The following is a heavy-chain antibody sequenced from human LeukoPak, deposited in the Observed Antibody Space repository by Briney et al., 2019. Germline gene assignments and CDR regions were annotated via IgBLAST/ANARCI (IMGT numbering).Heavy chain of an antibody. Sequence: SVKVSCKASGYTFTGYYMHWVRQAPGQGLDWMGGIIPIFGTTNYAQKFQGRVTITADESTSTAYMELSSLKSEDTAVYYCARDRDPSGIAFDPWGQGTLVTVSS. V-gene: IGHV1-69*13. CDR2: IIPIFGTT. J-gene: IGHJ5*02. CDR1: GYTFTGYY. D-gene: IGHD1-26*01. CDR3: ARDRDPSGIAFDP.